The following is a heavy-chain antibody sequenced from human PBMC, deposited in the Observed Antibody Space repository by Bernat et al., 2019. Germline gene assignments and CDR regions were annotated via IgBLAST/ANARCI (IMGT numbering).Heavy chain of an antibody. V-gene: IGHV3-30*07. CDR1: GFTFSSYA. CDR3: ARSPLL. CDR2: ISYDGSNK. J-gene: IGHJ4*02. Sequence: GERVGAGGGVVQPGRSLRLSCAASGFTFSSYAMHWVRQAPGKGLEWVAVISYDGSNKYYADSVKGRFTISRDNAKNSLYLQMYSLRAEDTAVYYCARSPLLWGQGTLVTVS.